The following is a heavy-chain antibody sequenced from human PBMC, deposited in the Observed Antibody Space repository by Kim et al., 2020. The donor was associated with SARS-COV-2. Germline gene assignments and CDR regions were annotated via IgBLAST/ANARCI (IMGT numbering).Heavy chain of an antibody. CDR3: ARRYKDYSPGGNWFDP. Sequence: SQTLSLTCTVSGGSISSSSYYWGWLRQPPGKGLEWIGSIYYSGSTYYNPSLKSRVTISVDTSKNQFSLKLSSVTAADTAVYYCARRYKDYSPGGNWFDPWGQGTLVTVSS. CDR2: IYYSGST. D-gene: IGHD2-15*01. J-gene: IGHJ5*02. CDR1: GGSISSSSYY. V-gene: IGHV4-39*01.